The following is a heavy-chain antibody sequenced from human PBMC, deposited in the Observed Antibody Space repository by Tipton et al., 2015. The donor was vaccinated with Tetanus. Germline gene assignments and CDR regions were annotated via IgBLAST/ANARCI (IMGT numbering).Heavy chain of an antibody. CDR1: GFTFRNYG. J-gene: IGHJ4*02. CDR3: AREADCSGGSCFSGDFDN. V-gene: IGHV3-33*08. Sequence: SLRLSCAASGFTFRNYGMHWVRQAPGKGLEWVAVSWYDGTDKYYADSVKGRFTISRDNSKNTLYLQMSSLRAEDTAVYYCAREADCSGGSCFSGDFDNWGQGTQVTVSS. D-gene: IGHD2-15*01. CDR2: SWYDGTDK.